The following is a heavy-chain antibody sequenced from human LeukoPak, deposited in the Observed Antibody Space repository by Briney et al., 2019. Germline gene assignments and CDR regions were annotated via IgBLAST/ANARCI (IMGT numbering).Heavy chain of an antibody. V-gene: IGHV3-23*01. CDR3: AKAIGSGWYPGSAFDI. CDR2: ISGSGGST. D-gene: IGHD6-19*01. CDR1: GFTFSSYA. J-gene: IGHJ3*02. Sequence: GESLNISCAASGFTFSSYAMSWVRQAPGKGLEWVSAISGSGGSTYYADSVKGRFTISRDNSKNTLYLQMNSLRAEDTAVYYCAKAIGSGWYPGSAFDIWGQGTMVTVSS.